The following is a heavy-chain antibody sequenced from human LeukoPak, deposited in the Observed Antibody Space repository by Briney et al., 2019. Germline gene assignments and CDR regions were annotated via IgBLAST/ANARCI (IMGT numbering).Heavy chain of an antibody. CDR2: IKPNSGGT. J-gene: IGHJ5*02. CDR3: ARDSSLRLLWFDP. V-gene: IGHV1-2*02. Sequence: ASVKVSCKASGYTFTGYYIHWVRQAPGQGLEWMGWIKPNSGGTNFAQKFQARVTMTRDTSISTAYMELSRLKSDDTAVYFCARDSSLRLLWFDPWGQGTLVTVSS. D-gene: IGHD2/OR15-2a*01. CDR1: GYTFTGYY.